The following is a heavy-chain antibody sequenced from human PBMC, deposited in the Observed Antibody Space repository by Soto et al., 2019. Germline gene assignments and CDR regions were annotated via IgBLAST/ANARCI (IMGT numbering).Heavy chain of an antibody. J-gene: IGHJ6*02. CDR2: INAGNGNT. CDR3: ARDPNDSSAYYHHYYYGMDV. Sequence: ASVKVSCKASGYTFTSYGIHWVRQAPGQRLEWTGWINAGNGNTKYSEKFKGRVTITRDTSASTAYLEQSSLRSEDTAVYYCARDPNDSSAYYHHYYYGMDVWGQGTTVTVSS. D-gene: IGHD3-22*01. CDR1: GYTFTSYG. V-gene: IGHV1-3*01.